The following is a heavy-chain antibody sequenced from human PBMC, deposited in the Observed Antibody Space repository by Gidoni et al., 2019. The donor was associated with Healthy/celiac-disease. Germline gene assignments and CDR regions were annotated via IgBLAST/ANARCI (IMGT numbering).Heavy chain of an antibody. D-gene: IGHD7-27*01. Sequence: EVQLLESGGGLVQPGGSLRLSCAASGSTFSSDAMSWVRQAPGKGLECVSAISGSGGSRYYADSVKGRFTISRDNSKNTLYLQMNSLRAEDTSVYYCAKADGKVNGDYYYYGIDVWGQGTTVTVSS. V-gene: IGHV3-23*01. CDR3: AKADGKVNGDYYYYGIDV. CDR1: GSTFSSDA. J-gene: IGHJ6*02. CDR2: ISGSGGSR.